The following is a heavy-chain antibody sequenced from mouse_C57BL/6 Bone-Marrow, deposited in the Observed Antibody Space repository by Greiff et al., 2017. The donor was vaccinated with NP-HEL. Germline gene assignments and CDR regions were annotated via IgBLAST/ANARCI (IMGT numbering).Heavy chain of an antibody. V-gene: IGHV1-9*01. J-gene: IGHJ3*01. D-gene: IGHD1-1*01. CDR3: ARFITTVPFAY. CDR2: ILPGSGDT. Sequence: VQGVESGAELMKPGASVKLSCKATGYTFTGYWIEWVKQRPGHGLEWIGEILPGSGDTNYNEKFKGKATFTADTSSNTAYMQLSSLTTEDSAIYYCARFITTVPFAYWGQGTLVTVSA. CDR1: GYTFTGYW.